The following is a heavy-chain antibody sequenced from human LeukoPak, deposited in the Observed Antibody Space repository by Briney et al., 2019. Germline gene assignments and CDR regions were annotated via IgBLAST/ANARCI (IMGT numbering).Heavy chain of an antibody. V-gene: IGHV4-31*03. D-gene: IGHD6-13*01. J-gene: IGHJ6*02. CDR3: ARTSIAAARDYYYYGMDV. Sequence: SQTLSLTCTVSGGSISSGGYYWSWIRQHPGKGLEWIGYIYYSGSTYYNPSLKSRVTISVDTSKNQFSLKLSSVTAADTAVYYCARTSIAAARDYYYYGMDVWGQGTTVTVSS. CDR2: IYYSGST. CDR1: GGSISSGGYY.